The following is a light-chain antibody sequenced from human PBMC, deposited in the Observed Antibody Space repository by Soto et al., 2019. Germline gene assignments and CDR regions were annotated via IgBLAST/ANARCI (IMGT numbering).Light chain of an antibody. V-gene: IGKV1-9*01. CDR1: RGISSY. CDR2: AAS. J-gene: IGKJ2*01. Sequence: IQMTQSPSSLSASVGDRVTITCRASRGISSYLAWYRQKPGKAPQLLIYAASTLQSGVPSRFSGSGSGTDFTLTISSLQPEDFETYYCQQSYSTPYTFGQGTKVDIK. CDR3: QQSYSTPYT.